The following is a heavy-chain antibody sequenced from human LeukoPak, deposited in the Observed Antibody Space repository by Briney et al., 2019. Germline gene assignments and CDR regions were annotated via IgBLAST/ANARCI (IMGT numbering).Heavy chain of an antibody. CDR1: GGSISSYY. D-gene: IGHD6-13*01. Sequence: SETLSLTCTVSGGSISSYYWSWIRQPPGKGLEWIGYIYYSGSTNYNPSLKSRVTISVDTSKNQFSLKLSSVTAADTAVYYCARSIYSSSWYEAFDIWGQGTMVTVSS. V-gene: IGHV4-59*08. J-gene: IGHJ3*02. CDR2: IYYSGST. CDR3: ARSIYSSSWYEAFDI.